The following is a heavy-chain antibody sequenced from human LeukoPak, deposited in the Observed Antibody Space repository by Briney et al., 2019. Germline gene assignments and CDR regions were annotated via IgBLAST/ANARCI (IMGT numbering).Heavy chain of an antibody. CDR1: GYTFTVYY. J-gene: IGHJ5*02. CDR3: ARERIAVNWFDP. CDR2: INPNSGGT. D-gene: IGHD6-19*01. V-gene: IGHV1-2*02. Sequence: ASVKVSCKASGYTFTVYYMHWVRQAPGQGLEWMGWINPNSGGTNYAQKFQGRVTMTRDTSISTDYMELSRLRSDDTAVYYCARERIAVNWFDPWGQGTLVTVSS.